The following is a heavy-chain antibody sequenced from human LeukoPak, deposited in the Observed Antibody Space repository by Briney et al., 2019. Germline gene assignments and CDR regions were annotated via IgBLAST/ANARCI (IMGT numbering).Heavy chain of an antibody. V-gene: IGHV3-7*01. J-gene: IGHJ4*02. CDR1: GFTFSSYW. CDR2: IKKDGSER. D-gene: IGHD5-18*01. CDR3: ARHLSGVTGYTYGRGIDY. Sequence: GGSLRLSCAASGFTFSSYWMSWVRQAPGKGLEWVANIKKDGSERYYVDSVKGRFTISRDNAKTSLYLQMNTLRAEDTAVYYCARHLSGVTGYTYGRGIDYWGQGTLVTVSS.